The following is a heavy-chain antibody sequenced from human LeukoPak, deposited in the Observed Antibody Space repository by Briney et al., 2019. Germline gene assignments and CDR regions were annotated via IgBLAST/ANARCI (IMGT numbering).Heavy chain of an antibody. CDR2: ISWGGGST. Sequence: GGSLRLSCAASGFTFDDYAMHWVRQAPGKGLDWVSLISWGGGSTYYADSVKGRFTISGDNSKNSLYLHMNRLRAEDTALYYCAKDRSGNSYGHFDYWGQGTLVTVSS. J-gene: IGHJ4*02. V-gene: IGHV3-43D*04. CDR1: GFTFDDYA. D-gene: IGHD3-10*01. CDR3: AKDRSGNSYGHFDY.